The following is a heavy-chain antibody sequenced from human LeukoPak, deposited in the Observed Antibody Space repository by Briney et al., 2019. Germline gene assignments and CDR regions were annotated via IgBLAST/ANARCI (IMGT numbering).Heavy chain of an antibody. Sequence: GGSLRLSCAASGFTFSSYGMHWVRQAPGKGLEWVAFIRYDGSNKYYADSVKGRFTISRDNSKNTLYLQMNSLRAEDTAVYYCAKADNVLRYFDWLLGAFDIWGQGTMVTVSS. CDR2: IRYDGSNK. CDR3: AKADNVLRYFDWLLGAFDI. V-gene: IGHV3-30*02. J-gene: IGHJ3*02. D-gene: IGHD3-9*01. CDR1: GFTFSSYG.